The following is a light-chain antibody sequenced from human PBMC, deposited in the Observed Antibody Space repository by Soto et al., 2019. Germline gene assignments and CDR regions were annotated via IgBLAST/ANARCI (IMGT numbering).Light chain of an antibody. V-gene: IGLV1-44*01. J-gene: IGLJ2*01. CDR3: SAWDDSLSGRL. CDR2: SDN. CDR1: NSNIGSSS. Sequence: QSVLTQPPSASGTPGQRVSISCSGSNSNIGSSSVNWYMQLPGTAPKLLIYSDNQRPSGVPDRFSGSKSGSSASLAISGLQPEDEADYYCSAWDDSLSGRLFGGGTKLTVL.